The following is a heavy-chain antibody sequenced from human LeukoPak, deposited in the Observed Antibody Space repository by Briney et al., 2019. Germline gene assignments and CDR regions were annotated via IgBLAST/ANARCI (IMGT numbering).Heavy chain of an antibody. D-gene: IGHD4/OR15-4a*01. CDR1: GGSISSITYY. CDR2: IYYNGDT. CDR3: ARHAGMTIASFYFDY. V-gene: IGHV4-39*01. Sequence: SETLSLTCTVFGGSISSITYYWGWIRQPPGKGLEWIGSIYYNGDTYYNPSLKSRVTISVDTSKNQFSLKLSSVTAADTAVYHCARHAGMTIASFYFDYWGQGTLVTVSS. J-gene: IGHJ4*02.